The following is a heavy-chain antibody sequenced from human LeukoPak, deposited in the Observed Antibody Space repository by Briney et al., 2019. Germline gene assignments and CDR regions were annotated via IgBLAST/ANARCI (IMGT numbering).Heavy chain of an antibody. CDR2: ISGSGGST. CDR3: AKDREDQGFGKIFDY. CDR1: GFTFSDYA. V-gene: IGHV3-23*01. Sequence: GGSLRLSCAASGFTFSDYAMSWVRQAPGKGLEWVSAISGSGGSTYYADSVKGRFTISRDNSKNTLYLQMNSLRAEDTAVYYCAKDREDQGFGKIFDYWGQGTLVTVSS. D-gene: IGHD3-10*01. J-gene: IGHJ4*02.